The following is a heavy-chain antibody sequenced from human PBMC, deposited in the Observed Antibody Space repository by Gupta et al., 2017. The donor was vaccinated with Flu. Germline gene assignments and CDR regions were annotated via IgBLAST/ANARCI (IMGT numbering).Heavy chain of an antibody. CDR3: ARDHGDGYTLAF. Sequence: WNRQSPGKGLEWIGNIYYIRTTDYNPSLKSRVAMSLNMSKNQLSLNLTSVTVANTAIYYCARDHGDGYTLAFWGQGTLVTVSS. CDR2: IYYIRTT. J-gene: IGHJ4*02. V-gene: IGHV4-30-4*01. D-gene: IGHD5-12*01.